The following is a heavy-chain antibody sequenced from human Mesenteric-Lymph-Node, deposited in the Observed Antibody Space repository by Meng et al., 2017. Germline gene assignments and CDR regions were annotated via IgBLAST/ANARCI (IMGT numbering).Heavy chain of an antibody. D-gene: IGHD1-26*01. J-gene: IGHJ3*02. Sequence: ASVKVSCKASGYTFTSYYMHWVRQAPGQGLEWMGIINPSGGSTSYAQKFQGRVTMTRDTSTSTVYMELSSLRSEDTAVYYCARVLQGSGSRLADAFDIWGQGTMVTVSS. CDR2: INPSGGST. V-gene: IGHV1-46*01. CDR1: GYTFTSYY. CDR3: ARVLQGSGSRLADAFDI.